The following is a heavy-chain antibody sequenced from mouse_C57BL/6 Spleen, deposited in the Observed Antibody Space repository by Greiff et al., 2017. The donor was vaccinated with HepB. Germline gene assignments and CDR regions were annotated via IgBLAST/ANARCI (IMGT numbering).Heavy chain of an antibody. J-gene: IGHJ2*01. CDR3: ARGRAQFYFDY. CDR2: IHPNSGST. Sequence: QVQLKQPGAELVKPGASVKLSCKASGYTFTSYWMHWVKQRPGQGLEWIGMIHPNSGSTNYNEKFKSKATLTVDKSSSTAYMQLSSLTSEDSAVYYCARGRAQFYFDYWGQGTTLTVSS. CDR1: GYTFTSYW. D-gene: IGHD3-2*02. V-gene: IGHV1-64*01.